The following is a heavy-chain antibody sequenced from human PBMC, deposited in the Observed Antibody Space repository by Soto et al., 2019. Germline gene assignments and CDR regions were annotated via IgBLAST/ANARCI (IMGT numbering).Heavy chain of an antibody. J-gene: IGHJ6*02. D-gene: IGHD3-22*01. CDR2: INPNSGGT. V-gene: IGHV1-2*02. CDR1: GYIFINYY. Sequence: GASVKVSCKASGYIFINYYIHRVRQAPGQGLEWIGMINPNSGGTNHAQKFQGRVTMTRDTSISTAYMELSRLRSDDTAVYYCARVAMIVDTFGMDVWGQGTTVTVSS. CDR3: ARVAMIVDTFGMDV.